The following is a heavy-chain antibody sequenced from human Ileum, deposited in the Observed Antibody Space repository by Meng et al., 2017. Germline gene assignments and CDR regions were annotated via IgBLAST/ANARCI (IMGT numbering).Heavy chain of an antibody. CDR3: ARVSQRDGYNSANFDY. CDR2: IYHTGST. Sequence: QVQRQEPGPGLVKPSGTLSLTCAVSGGSISTSNWWSWLRQSPGQGLEWIGEIYHTGSTTYNPSLESRVTVSVDKSNNQFSLRLTSATAADTAVYYCARVSQRDGYNSANFDYWGQGALVTVSS. CDR1: GGSISTSNW. D-gene: IGHD5-24*01. J-gene: IGHJ4*02. V-gene: IGHV4-4*02.